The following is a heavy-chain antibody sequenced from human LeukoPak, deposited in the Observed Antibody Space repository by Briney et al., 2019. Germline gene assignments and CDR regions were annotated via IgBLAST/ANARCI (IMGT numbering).Heavy chain of an antibody. J-gene: IGHJ4*01. CDR3: ARHMGLVYTYFYPYFDY. Sequence: SETLSLTCTVSGGSISSYYWSWIRQPPGKGLEWIGYIYYSGSTNYNPSLKRRVTISVDTSKNQFSLKLRSVTAADTAVYYCARHMGLVYTYFYPYFDYWGQGTLVTVSS. V-gene: IGHV4-59*08. CDR2: IYYSGST. D-gene: IGHD3-3*01. CDR1: GGSISSYY.